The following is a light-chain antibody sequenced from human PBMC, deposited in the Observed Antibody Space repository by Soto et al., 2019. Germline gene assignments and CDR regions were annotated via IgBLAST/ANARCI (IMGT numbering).Light chain of an antibody. Sequence: EIVLTQSPGTLSLSQGERATLSCRASQSFRGLLAWYQQNPGQAPRLLIYDAYNRATGIPPRFSGSGSGTDFTLTISSLEPEDSAVYYCQQRHMWPITFGQGTRLEIK. CDR1: QSFRGL. CDR3: QQRHMWPIT. J-gene: IGKJ5*01. V-gene: IGKV3-11*01. CDR2: DAY.